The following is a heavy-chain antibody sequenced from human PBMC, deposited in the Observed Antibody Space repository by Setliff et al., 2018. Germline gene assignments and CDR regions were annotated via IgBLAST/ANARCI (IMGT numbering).Heavy chain of an antibody. J-gene: IGHJ4*02. CDR1: GFTFSDYY. V-gene: IGHV3-11*04. D-gene: IGHD6-13*01. CDR3: ARDSSRSWYSPRQYYFDY. Sequence: GGSLRLSCAASGFTFSDYYMNWIRQAPGKGLEWVSYISSSGSTIYYADAVKRRFTISRDNAKRSLYLQMNSLRAEDTAIYYCARDSSRSWYSPRQYYFDYWGQGTLVTVSS. CDR2: ISSSGSTI.